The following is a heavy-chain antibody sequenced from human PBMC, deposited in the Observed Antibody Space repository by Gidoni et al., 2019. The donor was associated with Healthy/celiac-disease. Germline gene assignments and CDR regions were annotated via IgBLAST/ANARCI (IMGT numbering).Heavy chain of an antibody. J-gene: IGHJ5*02. V-gene: IGHV4-59*01. Sequence: QLQLQESGPGLVKPSETLSLPCTVSGGSISSYYWSWIRQPPGKGLEWIGYIYYSGSTNYNPSLKSRVTISVDTSKNQFSLKLSSVTAADTAVYYCARGSAYSSSWYYWFDPWGQGTLVTVSS. CDR2: IYYSGST. D-gene: IGHD6-13*01. CDR1: GGSISSYY. CDR3: ARGSAYSSSWYYWFDP.